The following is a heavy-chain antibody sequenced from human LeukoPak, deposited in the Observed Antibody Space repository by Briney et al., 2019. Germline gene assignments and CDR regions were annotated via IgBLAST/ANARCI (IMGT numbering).Heavy chain of an antibody. CDR2: ISGSGGST. CDR1: GFTFSSYA. J-gene: IGHJ4*02. Sequence: GGSLRLSCAASGFTFSSYAMSWVRQAPGKGLEWVSDISGSGGSTYYADSVKGRFTIYRDNSKNTLYLQMKSLRAEDTAVYYCAKEPSYDYAAYFDYWGQGTLVTVSS. CDR3: AKEPSYDYAAYFDY. D-gene: IGHD3-16*01. V-gene: IGHV3-23*01.